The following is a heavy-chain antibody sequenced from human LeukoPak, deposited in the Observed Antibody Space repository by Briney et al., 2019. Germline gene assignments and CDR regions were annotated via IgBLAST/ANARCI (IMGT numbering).Heavy chain of an antibody. D-gene: IGHD6-6*01. CDR2: ISGSGGST. CDR1: GFTFSSYA. V-gene: IGHV3-23*01. Sequence: GGSLRLSCAASGFTFSSYAMSWVRQAPGKGLEWVSAISGSGGSTYYADSVKGRFTISRDNSKNTLYLQMNSLRAEDTAVYYCAKDLYSSSSPGVDYWGQGTLVTVSS. J-gene: IGHJ4*02. CDR3: AKDLYSSSSPGVDY.